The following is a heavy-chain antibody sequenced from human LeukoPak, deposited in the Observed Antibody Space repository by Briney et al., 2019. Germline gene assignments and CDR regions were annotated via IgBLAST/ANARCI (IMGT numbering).Heavy chain of an antibody. J-gene: IGHJ4*02. CDR3: ARAGYSYGYVPFTCFDY. CDR1: GFTFSSYS. CDR2: ISSSSSTI. D-gene: IGHD5-18*01. Sequence: GGSLRLSCAASGFTFSSYSMNWVRQAPGKGLEWVSYISSSSSTIYYADSVKGRFTISRDNAKNSLYLQMNSLRAEDTAVYYCARAGYSYGYVPFTCFDYRGQGTLVTVSS. V-gene: IGHV3-48*04.